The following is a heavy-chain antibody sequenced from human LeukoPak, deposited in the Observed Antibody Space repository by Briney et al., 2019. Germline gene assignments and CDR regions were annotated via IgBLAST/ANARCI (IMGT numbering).Heavy chain of an antibody. CDR2: INPNSGGT. D-gene: IGHD3-22*01. CDR1: GYTFTGYY. Sequence: ASVKVSCKASGYTFTGYYMHWVRQAPGQGLEWMGWINPNSGGTNYAQKFQGRVTMTRDTSISTAYMELSRLRSDDTAVYYCARARSSGYRVHWYFDLWGRGTLVTVSS. J-gene: IGHJ2*01. V-gene: IGHV1-2*02. CDR3: ARARSSGYRVHWYFDL.